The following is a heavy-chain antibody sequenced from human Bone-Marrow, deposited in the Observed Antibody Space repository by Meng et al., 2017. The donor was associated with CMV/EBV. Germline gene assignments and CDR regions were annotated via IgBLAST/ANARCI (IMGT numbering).Heavy chain of an antibody. CDR1: GYTFTDYY. CDR3: ATHHSSSSAY. CDR2: INPNSGVT. V-gene: IGHV1-2*02. D-gene: IGHD6-6*01. J-gene: IGHJ4*02. Sequence: GESLKISCKASGYTFTDYYMHWIRQAPGQGLEWMGWINPNSGVTNYTQKFQGRVAMTRDTSISTAYMELSRLRSDDTAVYYCATHHSSSSAYWGQGTLVTVSS.